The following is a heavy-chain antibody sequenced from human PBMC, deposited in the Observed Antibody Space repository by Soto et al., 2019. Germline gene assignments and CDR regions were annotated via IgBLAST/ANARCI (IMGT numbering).Heavy chain of an antibody. CDR1: GGSFSGYY. V-gene: IGHV4-34*01. D-gene: IGHD2-2*01. J-gene: IGHJ4*02. CDR2: INHSGST. CDR3: ASGDCSSTSCYSFDY. Sequence: PSETLSLTCAVYGGSFSGYYWSWIRQPPGKGLEWIGEINHSGSTNYNPSLKSRVTISVDTSKNQFSLKLSSVTAADTAVYYCASGDCSSTSCYSFDYWGQGTLVTVSS.